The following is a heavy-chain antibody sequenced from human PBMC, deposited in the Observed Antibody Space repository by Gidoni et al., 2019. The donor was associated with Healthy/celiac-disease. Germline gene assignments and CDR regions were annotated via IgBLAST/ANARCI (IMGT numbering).Heavy chain of an antibody. D-gene: IGHD6-19*01. Sequence: QVQLVQSGAEVKKPGASVKVSCKASGYTFTSYAMHWVRQAPGQRLEWMGGSNAGNGNTKYSQKFQGRVTITRDTSASTAYMELSSLRSEDTAVYYCARSRVAVAGVFDYWGQGTLVTVSS. CDR2: SNAGNGNT. V-gene: IGHV1-3*01. CDR1: GYTFTSYA. CDR3: ARSRVAVAGVFDY. J-gene: IGHJ4*02.